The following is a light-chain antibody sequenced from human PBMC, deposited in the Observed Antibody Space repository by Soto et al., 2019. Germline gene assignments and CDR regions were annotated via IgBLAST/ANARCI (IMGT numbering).Light chain of an antibody. Sequence: IGLTQSPGTLSLSPGKRATLSCRASQSVSRYLAWYQQKPGQAPRLLIYDASTRATGISARFSGSGSGPDLTLTTSSLEHEDFTRYYSQHRSHWPVTFGQRNKVEVK. CDR3: QHRSHWPVT. CDR2: DAS. J-gene: IGKJ1*01. CDR1: QSVSRY. V-gene: IGKV3-11*01.